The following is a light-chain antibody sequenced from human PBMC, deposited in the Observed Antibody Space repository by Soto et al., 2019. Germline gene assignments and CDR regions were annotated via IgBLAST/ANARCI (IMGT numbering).Light chain of an antibody. V-gene: IGLV2-14*01. CDR2: EVT. Sequence: QSVLTQPASVSGSPGQSITISCTGTSSDVGGYDYVSWYQQHPGKAPKFMIYEVTNRPSGVSHRFSGSKSGNTASLTISGLQAEDEADYYCCSYTTTSTYVFGTGTKVTVL. CDR3: CSYTTTSTYV. J-gene: IGLJ1*01. CDR1: SSDVGGYDY.